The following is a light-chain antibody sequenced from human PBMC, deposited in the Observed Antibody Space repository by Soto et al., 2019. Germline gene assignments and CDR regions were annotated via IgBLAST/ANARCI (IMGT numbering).Light chain of an antibody. CDR2: DAS. Sequence: EILVTQSPSTLSVSPGERATLSCRASQSVSNNLAWYQQKPGQAPRLLIYDASTRATGIPARFSGSGSATEFILTISSLQSEDFAVYYCQQYHDWPPLTFGQGTKLEIK. CDR1: QSVSNN. CDR3: QQYHDWPPLT. V-gene: IGKV3-15*01. J-gene: IGKJ2*01.